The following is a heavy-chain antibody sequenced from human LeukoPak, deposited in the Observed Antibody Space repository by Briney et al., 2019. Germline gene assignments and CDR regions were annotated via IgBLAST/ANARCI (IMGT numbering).Heavy chain of an antibody. V-gene: IGHV4-59*08. CDR2: IYYSGST. Sequence: SETLSLTCTVSGGSISSYYWSWIRQPPGKGLEWIGYIYYSGSTNYNPSLKSRVTISVDTSKNQFSLKLSSVTAADTAVYYCARQGYHGIDYWGQGTLVTVSS. J-gene: IGHJ4*02. CDR1: GGSISSYY. D-gene: IGHD2-15*01. CDR3: ARQGYHGIDY.